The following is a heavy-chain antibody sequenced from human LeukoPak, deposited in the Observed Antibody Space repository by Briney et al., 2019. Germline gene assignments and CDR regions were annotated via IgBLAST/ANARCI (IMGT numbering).Heavy chain of an antibody. J-gene: IGHJ5*02. V-gene: IGHV3-11*05. Sequence: GGSLRLSRVPSRFTLSDYYLSSIRQAPGKGLEWVSYISSRSSYTHYADSVKGRFTIARVTAKNSLYMKMNRLRAEDTAVYYFSRAIDGIRYFDWYNWFDPWGQGTLVTVSS. D-gene: IGHD3-9*01. CDR2: ISSRSSYT. CDR3: SRAIDGIRYFDWYNWFDP. CDR1: RFTLSDYY.